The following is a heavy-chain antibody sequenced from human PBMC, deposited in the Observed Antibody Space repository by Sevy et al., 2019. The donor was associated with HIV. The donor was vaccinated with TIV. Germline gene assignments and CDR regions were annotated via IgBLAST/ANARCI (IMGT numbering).Heavy chain of an antibody. CDR2: IYWDDDK. CDR1: GFSLSTSGVG. D-gene: IGHD4-17*01. V-gene: IGHV2-5*02. CDR3: THRPHGDGCDY. J-gene: IGHJ4*02. Sequence: SGPTLVNPTQTLTLTCTFSGFSLSTSGVGVGWVRQPPGKALEWLALIYWDDDKRYSPSLKTRLTITKDTSKNQVVLKMTKMDPADTATYYCTHRPHGDGCDYWGQGILVTVSS.